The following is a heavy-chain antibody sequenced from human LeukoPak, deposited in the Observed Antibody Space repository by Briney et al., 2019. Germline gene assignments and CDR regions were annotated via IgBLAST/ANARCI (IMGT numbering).Heavy chain of an antibody. D-gene: IGHD2-2*01. J-gene: IGHJ5*02. CDR3: ARGVVPAAFENWFDP. Sequence: PSETLSLTCAVYGGSFSGYYWTCIRQPPGKGLEWIGEINHSGSTNYNPSLKSRVTISVDTSKNQFSLKLNSVTAADTAVYYCARGVVPAAFENWFDPWGQGTLVTVSS. CDR2: INHSGST. V-gene: IGHV4-34*01. CDR1: GGSFSGYY.